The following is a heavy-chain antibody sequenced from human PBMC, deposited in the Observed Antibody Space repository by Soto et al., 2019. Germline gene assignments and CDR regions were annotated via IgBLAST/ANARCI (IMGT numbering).Heavy chain of an antibody. CDR1: GGSISSHY. Sequence: QVQLQESGPGLVKPSETLSLTCTVSGGSISSHYWSWIRLPPGKGLEYIGSFYYSGSTNYNPSLQSRVTISVDTSKNQFSLRLRSVTAADTAVYYCASAVPGAYGMDVWGQGTTVTVSS. J-gene: IGHJ6*02. CDR2: FYYSGST. CDR3: ASAVPGAYGMDV. D-gene: IGHD6-19*01. V-gene: IGHV4-59*11.